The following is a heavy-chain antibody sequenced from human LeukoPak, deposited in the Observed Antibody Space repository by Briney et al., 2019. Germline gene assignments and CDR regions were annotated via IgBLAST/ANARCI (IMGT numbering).Heavy chain of an antibody. V-gene: IGHV3-23*01. Sequence: GGSLRLSCAASGFTFSSYAMSWVRQAPGKGLEWVSAISGSGGSTYYADSVKGRFTISRGNSKNTLYLQMNSLRAEDTAVYYCAKDYHSSGWSEYYFDYWGQGTLVTVSS. D-gene: IGHD6-19*01. CDR3: AKDYHSSGWSEYYFDY. CDR1: GFTFSSYA. CDR2: ISGSGGST. J-gene: IGHJ4*02.